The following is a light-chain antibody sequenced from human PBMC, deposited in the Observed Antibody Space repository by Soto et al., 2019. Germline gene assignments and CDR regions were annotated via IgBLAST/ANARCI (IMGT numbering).Light chain of an antibody. CDR2: GAS. V-gene: IGKV3-15*01. CDR1: QSVNSK. CDR3: QQYNNWPPIT. J-gene: IGKJ5*01. Sequence: EVVMTQSPATLSVSLGERATLSCRASQSVNSKLAWYQQKPGQAPRLLIYGASTRATGIPARFSGSGSGTEFTLTISSLQSGDFAVYYWQQYNNWPPITFGQGTRLEIK.